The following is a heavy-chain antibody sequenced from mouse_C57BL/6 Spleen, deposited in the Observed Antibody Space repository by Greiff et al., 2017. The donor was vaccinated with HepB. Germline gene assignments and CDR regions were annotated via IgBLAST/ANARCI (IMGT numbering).Heavy chain of an antibody. Sequence: VQLQQSGPELVKPGASVKMSCKASGYTFTDYNMHWVKQSHGKSLEWIGYIKPNNGGTSYNQKFKGKATLTVNKSSSTTYMELRNLTSEDSAVYYCERRGNDYGSSVWFDYWGQGTLVTVSA. D-gene: IGHD1-1*01. V-gene: IGHV1-22*01. J-gene: IGHJ3*01. CDR1: GYTFTDYN. CDR2: IKPNNGGT. CDR3: ERRGNDYGSSVWFDY.